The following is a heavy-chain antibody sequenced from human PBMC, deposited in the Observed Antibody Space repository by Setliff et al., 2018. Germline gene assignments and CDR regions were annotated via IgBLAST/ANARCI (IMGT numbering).Heavy chain of an antibody. J-gene: IGHJ6*03. CDR2: IYYSGST. Sequence: SETLSLTCTVSGGSISSYYWSWIRQPPGKGLEWIGYIYYSGSTNYNPSLKSRLTISVDTSKNHFSLKLNSVTAADTAVYYCARGDSFYYFMDVWGKGTTVTVSS. V-gene: IGHV4-59*12. CDR1: GGSISSYY. CDR3: ARGDSFYYFMDV.